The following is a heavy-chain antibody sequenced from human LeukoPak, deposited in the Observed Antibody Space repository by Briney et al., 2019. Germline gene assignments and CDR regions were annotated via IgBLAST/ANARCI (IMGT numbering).Heavy chain of an antibody. J-gene: IGHJ4*02. Sequence: GGSLRLSCAASGFSFSIYYMYWVRQAPEKGLVWVSRIRTDGNTAYADSVKGRFTISRDNAKNTLYLQMNSLRAEDTAVYYCVAYNWNYPDYWGQGTLVTVSS. CDR2: IRTDGNT. V-gene: IGHV3-74*01. D-gene: IGHD1-20*01. CDR1: GFSFSIYY. CDR3: VAYNWNYPDY.